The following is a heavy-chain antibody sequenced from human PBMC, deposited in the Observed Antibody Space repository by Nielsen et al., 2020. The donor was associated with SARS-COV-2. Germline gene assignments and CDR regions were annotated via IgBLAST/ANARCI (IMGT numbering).Heavy chain of an antibody. J-gene: IGHJ6*03. CDR3: ARARGAYGDYYYYYYTDV. Sequence: WIRQSPSRGLEWLGRTYYRSKWYNDYAVSVKSRITINPDTSKNQFSLHLNSVTPEDTAVYYCARARGAYGDYYYYYYTDVWGKGNTVTVSS. CDR2: TYYRSKWYN. D-gene: IGHD4-17*01. V-gene: IGHV6-1*01.